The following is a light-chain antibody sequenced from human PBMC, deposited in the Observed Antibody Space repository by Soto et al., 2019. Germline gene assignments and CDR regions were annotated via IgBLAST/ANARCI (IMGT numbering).Light chain of an antibody. Sequence: EIVLTQSPATLFLSPGERATLSCRASQSVSSCLAWYQQKPGQATRLIIYDASNRANGIPARFSGSGSGTEFTLTISSLQSEDFAVYYCQQYNNWPPITFGQGTRLEI. J-gene: IGKJ5*01. V-gene: IGKV3-11*01. CDR2: DAS. CDR3: QQYNNWPPIT. CDR1: QSVSSC.